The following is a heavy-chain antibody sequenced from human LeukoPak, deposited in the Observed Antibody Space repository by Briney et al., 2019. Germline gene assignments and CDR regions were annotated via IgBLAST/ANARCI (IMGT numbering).Heavy chain of an antibody. CDR1: GGTFSSYA. J-gene: IGHJ5*02. Sequence: SVKVSCKASGGTFSSYAISWVRQAPGQGLEWMGGIIPIFGTANYAQKFQGRVTITADESTSTAYMELSSLRSEDTAVYYCARDLVGKQQLNWFDPWGQGTLVTVSS. V-gene: IGHV1-69*01. CDR3: ARDLVGKQQLNWFDP. CDR2: IIPIFGTA. D-gene: IGHD6-13*01.